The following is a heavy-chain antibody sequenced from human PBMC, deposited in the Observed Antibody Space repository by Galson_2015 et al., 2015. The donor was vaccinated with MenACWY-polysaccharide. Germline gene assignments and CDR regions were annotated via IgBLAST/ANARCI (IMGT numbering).Heavy chain of an antibody. Sequence: SLRLSCAASGFTFSNYWMSWVRQAPGKGLEWVAVIKKDGSDRYYVDSVKGRFAISRDNAKNSVFLQMNSLGAEDTAVYYCAKNDILTGHSDWYFDLWGLGTTAIVSS. CDR2: IKKDGSDR. D-gene: IGHD3-9*01. J-gene: IGHJ2*01. V-gene: IGHV3-7*01. CDR1: GFTFSNYW. CDR3: AKNDILTGHSDWYFDL.